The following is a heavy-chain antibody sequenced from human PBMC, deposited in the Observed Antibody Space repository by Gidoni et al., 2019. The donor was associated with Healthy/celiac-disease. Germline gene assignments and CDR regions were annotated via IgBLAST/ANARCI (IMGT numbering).Heavy chain of an antibody. CDR2: IWYDGSNK. CDR3: ARDVPYDSTGGGFDY. D-gene: IGHD3-22*01. V-gene: IGHV3-33*01. Sequence: QVQLVESGGGVVQPGRSLRLSCAASGFTFSSYGMHWVRQAPGKGLEWVAVIWYDGSNKYYADSVKGRFTISRDNSKNTLYLQMNSLRAEDTAVYYCARDVPYDSTGGGFDYWGQGTLVTVSS. J-gene: IGHJ4*02. CDR1: GFTFSSYG.